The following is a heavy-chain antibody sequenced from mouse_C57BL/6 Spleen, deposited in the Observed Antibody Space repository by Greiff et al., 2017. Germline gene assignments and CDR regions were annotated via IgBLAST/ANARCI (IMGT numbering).Heavy chain of an antibody. Sequence: EVKLVESGGGLVQPGESLKLSCESNEYEFPSHDMSWVRKTPEKRLELVAAINSDGGSSYYPDTMERRFIISRDNTRRTQYQQMSNLRSEDTALYYCATPIYYGYRCTMDYWGQGTSVTVSS. V-gene: IGHV5-2*01. CDR2: INSDGGSS. CDR3: ATPIYYGYRCTMDY. J-gene: IGHJ4*01. D-gene: IGHD2-2*01. CDR1: EYEFPSHD.